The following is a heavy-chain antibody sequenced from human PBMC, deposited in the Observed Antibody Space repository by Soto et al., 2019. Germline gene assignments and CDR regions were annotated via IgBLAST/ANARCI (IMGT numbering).Heavy chain of an antibody. V-gene: IGHV3-23*01. Sequence: PGGSLRLSCAASGFTFISYAISWVRLAPGKGLEWVSTITGSGSGYNTFYTDSVKGRFSISRDNSENTVYLQMNSLRAEDTAMYFCAKAEHSSHYYYGMDVWGHGTAVTVSS. CDR2: ITGSGSGYNT. CDR3: AKAEHSSHYYYGMDV. CDR1: GFTFISYA. J-gene: IGHJ6*02. D-gene: IGHD3-3*02.